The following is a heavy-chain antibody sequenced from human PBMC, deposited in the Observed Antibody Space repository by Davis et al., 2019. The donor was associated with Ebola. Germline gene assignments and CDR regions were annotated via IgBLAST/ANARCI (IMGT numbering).Heavy chain of an antibody. J-gene: IGHJ3*02. Sequence: GESLKISCVATGFTFSNAWMSWVRQAPGKGLEWVSYISSSGSTIYYADSVKGRFTISRDNAKNSLYLQMNSLRAEDTAVYYCARGLVAGTDAFDIWGQGTMVTVSS. CDR1: GFTFSNAW. V-gene: IGHV3-11*01. CDR2: ISSSGSTI. D-gene: IGHD6-19*01. CDR3: ARGLVAGTDAFDI.